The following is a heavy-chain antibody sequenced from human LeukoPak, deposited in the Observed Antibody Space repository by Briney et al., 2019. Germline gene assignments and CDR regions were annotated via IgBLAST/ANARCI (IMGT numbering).Heavy chain of an antibody. CDR2: IKTDGSAN. CDR3: ARDPESQKGRDGLDY. V-gene: IGHV3-7*01. Sequence: GGSLRLSCVASGFSFTDYWMSWVRQAPGKGLEWVASIKTDGSANYCVDSLKGRFTISRDNAKNSLYLQMNNLRAEDTAVYYCARDPESQKGRDGLDYWGQGSLVTVAS. D-gene: IGHD1-14*01. J-gene: IGHJ4*02. CDR1: GFSFTDYW.